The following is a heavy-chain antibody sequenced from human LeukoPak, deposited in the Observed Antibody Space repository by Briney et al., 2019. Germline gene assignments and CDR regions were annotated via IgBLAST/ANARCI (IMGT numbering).Heavy chain of an antibody. CDR3: TTSTQYGDYPDY. Sequence: GGSLRLSCAASGFTFSNAWMSWVRQAPGKGLECVGRIKSKTDGGTTDYAAPVKGRFTISRDDSKNTLYLQMNSLKTEDTAVYYCTTSTQYGDYPDYWGQGTLVTVSS. J-gene: IGHJ4*02. CDR1: GFTFSNAW. V-gene: IGHV3-15*01. CDR2: IKSKTDGGTT. D-gene: IGHD4-17*01.